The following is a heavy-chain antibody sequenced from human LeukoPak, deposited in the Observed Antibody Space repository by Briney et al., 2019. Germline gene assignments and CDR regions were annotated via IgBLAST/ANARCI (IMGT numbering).Heavy chain of an antibody. Sequence: GESLKISCKGSGYSFTSYWIGWVRQMPGKGLDWMGIIYPGDSDTTYSPSFQGQVTISADKSITTDYLQWRSLKASDTAMYYCARRDSSGYYYLDYWGQGTLVTVSA. CDR1: GYSFTSYW. V-gene: IGHV5-51*01. CDR3: ARRDSSGYYYLDY. J-gene: IGHJ4*02. CDR2: IYPGDSDT. D-gene: IGHD6-19*01.